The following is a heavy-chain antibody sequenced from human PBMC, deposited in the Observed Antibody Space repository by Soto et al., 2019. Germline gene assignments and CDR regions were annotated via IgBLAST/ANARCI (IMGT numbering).Heavy chain of an antibody. CDR2: ISYDGSNK. Sequence: PGGSLRLSCAASGFTFSSYAMHWVRQAPGRGLEWVAVISYDGSNKYYADSVKGRFTISRDNSKNTLYLQMNSLRAEDTAVYYCARAHLRDNTAADYWGQGTLVTVSS. D-gene: IGHD5-18*01. CDR3: ARAHLRDNTAADY. CDR1: GFTFSSYA. J-gene: IGHJ4*02. V-gene: IGHV3-30-3*01.